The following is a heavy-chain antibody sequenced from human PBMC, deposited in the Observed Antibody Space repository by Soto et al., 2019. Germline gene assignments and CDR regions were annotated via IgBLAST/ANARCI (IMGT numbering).Heavy chain of an antibody. Sequence: QVQLVQSGAEVKKPGSSVKVSCKASGGTFSSYAISWVRQAPGQGLEWMGGIIPIFGTANYAQKFQGRVTITADETTSTAYMELSSLRSEDTAVYDWARGGLRLRGGFIDYWGQGTLVTVSS. D-gene: IGHD5-12*01. V-gene: IGHV1-69*12. CDR2: IIPIFGTA. J-gene: IGHJ4*02. CDR1: GGTFSSYA. CDR3: ARGGLRLRGGFIDY.